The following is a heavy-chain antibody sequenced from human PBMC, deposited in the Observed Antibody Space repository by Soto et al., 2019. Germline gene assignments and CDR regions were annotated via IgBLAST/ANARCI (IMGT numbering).Heavy chain of an antibody. CDR1: GFTFSSYA. D-gene: IGHD6-19*01. Sequence: QVQLVESGGGVVQPGRSLRLSCAASGFTFSSYAMHWVRQAPGKGLEWVAVISYDGSNKYYADSVKGRFTISRDNSKNTLYLQMNSLRAEDTAVYYCAREPWDSSGWFRHFDYWGQGTLVTVSS. J-gene: IGHJ4*02. V-gene: IGHV3-30-3*01. CDR2: ISYDGSNK. CDR3: AREPWDSSGWFRHFDY.